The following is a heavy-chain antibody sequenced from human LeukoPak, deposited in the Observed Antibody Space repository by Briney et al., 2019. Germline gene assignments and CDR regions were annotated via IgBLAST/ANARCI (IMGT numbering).Heavy chain of an antibody. D-gene: IGHD6-19*01. V-gene: IGHV4-34*01. CDR1: GGSFSGYY. CDR3: ARVLPSWLVIWAFDI. J-gene: IGHJ3*02. CDR2: INHSGST. Sequence: SETLSLTCAVYGGSFSGYYWSWIRQPPGKGLEWIGEINHSGSTNYNPSLKSRVTISVDTSKNQFSLKLSSVTAADTAVYYCARVLPSWLVIWAFDIWGQGAMVTVSS.